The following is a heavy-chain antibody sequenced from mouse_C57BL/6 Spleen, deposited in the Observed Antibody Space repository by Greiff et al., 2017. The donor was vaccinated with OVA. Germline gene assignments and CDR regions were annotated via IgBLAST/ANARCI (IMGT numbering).Heavy chain of an antibody. J-gene: IGHJ3*01. D-gene: IGHD2-5*01. Sequence: VKLQQPGAELVKPGASVKLSCKASGYTFTSYWMHWVKQRPGQGLEWIGMIHPNSGSTNYNEKFKSKATLTVDKSSSTAYMQLSSLTSEDSAVYYCARSNSNYPFAYWGQGTLVTVSA. CDR1: GYTFTSYW. CDR2: IHPNSGST. V-gene: IGHV1-64*01. CDR3: ARSNSNYPFAY.